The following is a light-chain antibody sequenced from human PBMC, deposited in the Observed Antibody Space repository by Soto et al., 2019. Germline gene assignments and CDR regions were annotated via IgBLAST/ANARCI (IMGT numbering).Light chain of an antibody. J-gene: IGLJ1*01. V-gene: IGLV7-43*01. CDR2: RTS. CDR1: TGAVTSGYY. Sequence: QAGVTQEPSLTGSPGGTVTLTCASSTGAVTSGYYPNWFQQKPGQAPRALIYRTSNKHSWTPARFSGSLLGGKADLTLSGVQTEDEAAYYCLLSYGAAYVFGTGTKVAVL. CDR3: LLSYGAAYV.